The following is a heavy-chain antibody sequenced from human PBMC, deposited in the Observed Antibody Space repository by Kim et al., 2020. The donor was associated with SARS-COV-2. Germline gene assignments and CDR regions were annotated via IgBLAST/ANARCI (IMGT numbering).Heavy chain of an antibody. V-gene: IGHV1-69*06. J-gene: IGHJ4*02. CDR2: INTLFETV. Sequence: SVKVSCTVSGGTFTSHGITWVRQAPGQGLEWVGTINTLFETVQSAQRLQGRVAITADRSTSTAYLELSSLRSDDTAIYYCASSTVLTDYSFDYWGQGALVTVSS. D-gene: IGHD4-17*01. CDR1: GGTFTSHG. CDR3: ASSTVLTDYSFDY.